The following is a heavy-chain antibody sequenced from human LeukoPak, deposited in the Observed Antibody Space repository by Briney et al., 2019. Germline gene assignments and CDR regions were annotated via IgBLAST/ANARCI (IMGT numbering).Heavy chain of an antibody. CDR2: ISSTVITT. V-gene: IGHV3-11*01. Sequence: PGGSLRLSCVASGFTFTDYYMSWIRQAPGKGLEWVSCISSTVITTYYADSVKGRFTISRDNAKNSLYLQMNSLRAEDTAVYYCVRSVYNWNDVDYWGQGTLVTVSS. J-gene: IGHJ4*02. D-gene: IGHD1-20*01. CDR1: GFTFTDYY. CDR3: VRSVYNWNDVDY.